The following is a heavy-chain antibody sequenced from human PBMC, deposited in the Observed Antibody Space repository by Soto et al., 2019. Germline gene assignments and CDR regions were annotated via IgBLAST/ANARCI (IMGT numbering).Heavy chain of an antibody. J-gene: IGHJ6*02. V-gene: IGHV3-33*01. Sequence: EGSLRLSCAASGFTFSSYGMHWVRQAPGKGLEWVAVIWYDGSNKYYADSMKGRFTISRENSRNTLYLQMNSRRAEDTAVYYCARDKNYYDSSGLYYYGMDVWGQGTTVTVSS. D-gene: IGHD3-22*01. CDR2: IWYDGSNK. CDR3: ARDKNYYDSSGLYYYGMDV. CDR1: GFTFSSYG.